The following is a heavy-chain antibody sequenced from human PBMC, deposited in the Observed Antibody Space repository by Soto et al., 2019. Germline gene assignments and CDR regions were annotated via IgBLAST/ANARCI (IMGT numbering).Heavy chain of an antibody. J-gene: IGHJ4*02. CDR3: TTDRGYLTFDY. CDR1: GFAFSYYT. V-gene: IGHV3-48*01. D-gene: IGHD3-22*01. CDR2: ISSSSSTI. Sequence: GSLRLSCIASGFAFSYYTMNWVRQAPGKGLEWVSYISSSSSTIYYADSVKGRFTISRDNAKNSLSLQMNSLGAEDTALYYCTTDRGYLTFDYWGPGTLVTVSS.